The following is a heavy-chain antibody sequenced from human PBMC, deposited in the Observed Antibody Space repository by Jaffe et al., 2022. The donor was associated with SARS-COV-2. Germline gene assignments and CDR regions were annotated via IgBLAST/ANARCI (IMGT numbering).Heavy chain of an antibody. D-gene: IGHD6-6*01. Sequence: QVQLVESGGGVVQPGRSLRLSCAASGFTFSSYGMHWVRQAPGKGLEWVAVIWYDGSNKYYADSVKGRFTISRDNSKNTLYLQMNSLRAEDTAVYYCARDRAARHFVRMTGYYYYGMDVWGQGTTVTVSS. J-gene: IGHJ6*02. CDR2: IWYDGSNK. CDR1: GFTFSSYG. V-gene: IGHV3-33*01. CDR3: ARDRAARHFVRMTGYYYYGMDV.